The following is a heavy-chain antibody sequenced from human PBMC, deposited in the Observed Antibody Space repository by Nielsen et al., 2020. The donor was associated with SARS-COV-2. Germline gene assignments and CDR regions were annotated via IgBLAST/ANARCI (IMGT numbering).Heavy chain of an antibody. CDR2: IYYSGST. CDR1: GGSVSSGSYY. V-gene: IGHV4-61*01. J-gene: IGHJ4*02. D-gene: IGHD3-16*01. Sequence: SETLSLTCTVSGGSVSSGSYYWSWIRQPPGKGLEWIGYIYYSGSTYYNPSLKSRVTISGDTSKNQFSLKLNSVTAADTAVYYCVRGGSYYDYWGQGSLVTVSS. CDR3: VRGGSYYDY.